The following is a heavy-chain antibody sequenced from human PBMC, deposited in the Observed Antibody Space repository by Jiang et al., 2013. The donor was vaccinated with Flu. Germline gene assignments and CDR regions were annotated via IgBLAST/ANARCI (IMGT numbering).Heavy chain of an antibody. CDR2: INPSGGST. V-gene: IGHV1-46*01. Sequence: CKASGYTFTSYYMHWVRQAPGQGLEWMGIINPSGGSTSYAQKFQGRVTMTRDTSTSTVYMELSSLRSEDTAVYYCARDKEVTTRKVRYNWFDPWGQGTLVTVSS. CDR3: ARDKEVTTRKVRYNWFDP. CDR1: GYTFTSYY. D-gene: IGHD4-11*01. J-gene: IGHJ5*02.